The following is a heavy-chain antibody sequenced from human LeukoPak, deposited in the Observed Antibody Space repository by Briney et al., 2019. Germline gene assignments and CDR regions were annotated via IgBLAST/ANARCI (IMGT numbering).Heavy chain of an antibody. CDR2: ISTSSSYI. V-gene: IGHV3-21*04. CDR1: GFAFNTYS. J-gene: IGHJ4*02. D-gene: IGHD2-15*01. Sequence: GGSLRLSCAASGFAFNTYSMNWVRQAPGKGLEWVSSISTSSSYIYYADSVKGRFTISRDNAKNSLYLQMDSLRAEDTALYYCARVPSDRSLDYWGQGTLVTVSS. CDR3: ARVPSDRSLDY.